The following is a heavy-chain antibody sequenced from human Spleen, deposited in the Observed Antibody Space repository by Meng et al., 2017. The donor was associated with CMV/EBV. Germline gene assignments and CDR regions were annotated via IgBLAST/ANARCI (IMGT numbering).Heavy chain of an antibody. CDR2: IRYDGSNK. CDR1: GFTFSSYG. CDR3: GKGFGAFHYYGVDV. J-gene: IGHJ6*02. Sequence: GESLKISCAASGFTFSSYGMHWVRQAPGKGLEWVAFIRYDGSNKYYADSVKGRFTISRDNSKNTLYLQMNSLRAEDRAMYYCGKGFGAFHYYGVDVWGQGTTVTVSS. V-gene: IGHV3-30*02. D-gene: IGHD3-10*01.